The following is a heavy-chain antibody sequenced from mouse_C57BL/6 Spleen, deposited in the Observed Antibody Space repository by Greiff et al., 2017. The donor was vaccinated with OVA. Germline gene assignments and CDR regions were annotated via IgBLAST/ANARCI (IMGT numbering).Heavy chain of an antibody. V-gene: IGHV1-80*01. CDR1: GYAFSSYW. CDR2: IYPGDGDT. D-gene: IGHD2-1*01. CDR3: ARGHGNLYYAMDY. J-gene: IGHJ4*01. Sequence: VHLVESGAELVKPGASVKISCKASGYAFSSYWMNWVKQRPGKGLEWIGQIYPGDGDTNYNGKFKGKATLTADKSSSTAYMQLSSLTSEDSAVYFCARGHGNLYYAMDYWGQGTSVTVSS.